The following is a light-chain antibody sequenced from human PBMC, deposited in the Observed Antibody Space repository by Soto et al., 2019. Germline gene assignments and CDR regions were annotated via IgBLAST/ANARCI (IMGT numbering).Light chain of an antibody. CDR3: QRRSNDWSQIT. CDR1: ESVGSN. CDR2: DIF. V-gene: IGKV3D-15*01. J-gene: IGKJ5*01. Sequence: EIVMTQSPATLSVSPGERATLSCRASESVGSNLAWYQQKPGQAPRLVIYDIFTRATGVPTRISGSGSGTEFTLTISSLQSEDFAVYYCQRRSNDWSQITFGRGTRLEIK.